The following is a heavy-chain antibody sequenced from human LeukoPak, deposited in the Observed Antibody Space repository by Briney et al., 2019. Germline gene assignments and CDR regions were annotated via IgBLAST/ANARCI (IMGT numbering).Heavy chain of an antibody. D-gene: IGHD2-2*01. J-gene: IGHJ4*02. CDR1: GFTFSSHA. CDR2: LSGSGYST. CDR3: AKDPYGTRYFDY. V-gene: IGHV3-23*01. Sequence: GGSLRLSCAASGFTFSSHALSCVRQAPGKGLEWVSSLSGSGYSTYYADSVKGRFTISRDNSKNTVYLQMNSLRAEDTAVYYCAKDPYGTRYFDYWGQGTLVTVSS.